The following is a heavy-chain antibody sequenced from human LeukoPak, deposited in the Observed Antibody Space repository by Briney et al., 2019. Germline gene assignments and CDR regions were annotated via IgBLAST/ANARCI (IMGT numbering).Heavy chain of an antibody. CDR2: IYYSGST. V-gene: IGHV4-59*08. J-gene: IGHJ4*02. CDR3: ARRRAAYGDYEEVDY. Sequence: PSETLSLTCTVSGGSISSYYWSWIRQPPGKGLEWIGYIYYSGSTNYNPSLKSRVTISVDTSKNQFSLKLSSVTAADTAVYYCARRRAAYGDYEEVDYWGQGTLVTVSS. D-gene: IGHD4-17*01. CDR1: GGSISSYY.